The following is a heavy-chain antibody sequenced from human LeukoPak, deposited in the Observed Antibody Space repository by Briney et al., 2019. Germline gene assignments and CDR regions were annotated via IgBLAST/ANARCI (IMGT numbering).Heavy chain of an antibody. J-gene: IGHJ4*02. CDR2: IYYSGNT. V-gene: IGHV4-59*01. Sequence: SETLSLTCTVSAGSISSYYWSWIRQPPGKGLEWIGYIYYSGNTNYNPSLKSRVTISVDTSKNQFSLKLSSVTAADTAVYYCARRGNYYPYYFDYGGQGALVIVSS. D-gene: IGHD1-26*01. CDR1: AGSISSYY. CDR3: ARRGNYYPYYFDY.